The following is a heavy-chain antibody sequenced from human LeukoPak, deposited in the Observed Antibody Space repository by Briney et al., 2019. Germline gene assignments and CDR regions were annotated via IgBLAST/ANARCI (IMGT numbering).Heavy chain of an antibody. CDR3: ARGVVRGVNPYYYYYGMDV. CDR2: INHSGST. CDR1: GGSFSGYY. D-gene: IGHD3-10*01. Sequence: SETLSLNCAVYGGSFSGYYWSWIRQPPGKGLEWIGEINHSGSTNYNPSLKSRVTISVDTSKNQFSLKLSSVTAADTAVYYCARGVVRGVNPYYYYYGMDVWGQGTTVTVSS. V-gene: IGHV4-34*01. J-gene: IGHJ6*02.